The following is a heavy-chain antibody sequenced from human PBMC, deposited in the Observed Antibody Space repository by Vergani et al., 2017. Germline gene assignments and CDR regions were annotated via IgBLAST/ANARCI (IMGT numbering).Heavy chain of an antibody. CDR3: TRHAVAGFSYYYYDGMDV. CDR2: IRSKANSYAT. J-gene: IGHJ6*02. Sequence: EVQLVESGGGLVQPGGSLKLSCAASGFTFSGSAMHWVRQASGKGLEWVGRIRSKANSYATAYAASVKGRFTISRDDSKNTAYLQMNSLKTEDTAVYYCTRHAVAGFSYYYYDGMDVWGQGTTVTVSS. V-gene: IGHV3-73*02. D-gene: IGHD6-19*01. CDR1: GFTFSGSA.